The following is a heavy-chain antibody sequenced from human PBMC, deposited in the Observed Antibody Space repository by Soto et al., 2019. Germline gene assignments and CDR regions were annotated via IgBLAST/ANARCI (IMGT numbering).Heavy chain of an antibody. V-gene: IGHV2-5*02. CDR2: IYWDDDK. D-gene: IGHD2-21*02. Sequence: SGPALVNPTQTLTLTCTFSGFSLITIGLGVGWIRQPPGKALEWLALIYWDDDKRYSPSLKSRLTITKDTSKNQVVLTMTNMDPVDTATYYCAHSSDCGGDCYPYFDYWGQGTLVTV. J-gene: IGHJ4*02. CDR3: AHSSDCGGDCYPYFDY. CDR1: GFSLITIGLG.